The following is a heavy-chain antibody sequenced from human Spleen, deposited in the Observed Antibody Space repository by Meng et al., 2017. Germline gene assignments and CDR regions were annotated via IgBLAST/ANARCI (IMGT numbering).Heavy chain of an antibody. CDR3: ARVLVATIYYYYGMDV. D-gene: IGHD5-12*01. CDR2: IYSGGST. Sequence: GESLKISCAASGFTVSSNYMSWVRQAPGKGLEWVSVIYSGGSTYYADSVKGRFTISRDNSKNTLYLQMNSLRAEDTAVYYCARVLVATIYYYYGMDVWGQGTTVTVSS. V-gene: IGHV3-66*02. J-gene: IGHJ6*02. CDR1: GFTVSSNY.